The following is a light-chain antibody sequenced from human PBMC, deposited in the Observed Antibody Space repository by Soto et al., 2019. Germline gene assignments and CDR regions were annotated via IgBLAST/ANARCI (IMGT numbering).Light chain of an antibody. CDR3: QQANSFPFT. J-gene: IGKJ3*01. CDR1: QGIGSW. CDR2: AAS. Sequence: DIQMTQSPSSVSASVGDRVTITCRASQGIGSWLAWYQQKPGKAPNLLIYAASTLLSEVPSRFSGSGFGTEFTLTISSLQAEDFATYYCQQANSFPFTFGPGTKVDLK. V-gene: IGKV1-12*02.